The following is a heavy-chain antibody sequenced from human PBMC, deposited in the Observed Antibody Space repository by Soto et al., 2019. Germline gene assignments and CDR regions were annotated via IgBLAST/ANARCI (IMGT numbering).Heavy chain of an antibody. D-gene: IGHD5-12*01. J-gene: IGHJ5*02. V-gene: IGHV4-34*01. CDR3: ARSRWLQYSWFDP. Sequence: TSETLSLTCAVYGGSFSGYYWSWIRQPPGKGLEWIGEINHSGSTNYNPSLKSRVTISVDTSKNQFSLKLSSVTAADTAVYYCARSRWLQYSWFDPWGQGTLVTAPQ. CDR1: GGSFSGYY. CDR2: INHSGST.